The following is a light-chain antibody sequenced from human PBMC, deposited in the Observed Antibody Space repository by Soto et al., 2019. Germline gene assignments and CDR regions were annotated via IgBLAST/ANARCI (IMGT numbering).Light chain of an antibody. V-gene: IGLV3-1*01. Sequence: SYELTQPPSVSVSPGQTAIIPCSGDRLGDKYACWYQQKPGHSPVVVIYQDSRRPSGIPERFSGSKSGNTATLTISGTQAMDEADYYCQAWDSSTVVFGGGTKLTVL. J-gene: IGLJ2*01. CDR1: RLGDKY. CDR2: QDS. CDR3: QAWDSSTVV.